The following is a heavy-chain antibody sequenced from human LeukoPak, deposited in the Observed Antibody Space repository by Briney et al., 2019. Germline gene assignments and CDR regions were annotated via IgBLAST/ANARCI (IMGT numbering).Heavy chain of an antibody. CDR1: GGSISSGGYY. V-gene: IGHV4-31*03. CDR3: ARSAAGTLETYYFDY. CDR2: IYYSGST. J-gene: IGHJ4*02. D-gene: IGHD6-13*01. Sequence: SETLSLTCTVSGGSISSGGYYWSWLRQHPGKGLEWIGYIYYSGSTYYNPSLKSRVTISVDTSKNQFSLKLSSVTAADTAVYYCARSAAGTLETYYFDYWGQGTLVTVSS.